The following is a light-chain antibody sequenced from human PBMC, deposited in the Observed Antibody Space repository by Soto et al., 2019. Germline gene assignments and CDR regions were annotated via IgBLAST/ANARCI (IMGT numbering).Light chain of an antibody. CDR3: QQYGYLSWT. CDR1: QSVSSSY. J-gene: IGKJ1*01. CDR2: AAS. Sequence: EIVMTQSPATLSLSPGERATLSCRVSQSVSSSYLSWYQQKPGQAPRIIIFAASGRATGIPDRFSGSGSGTDFTLTISRLEPEDFAVYYCQQYGYLSWTFGQGTKVDIK. V-gene: IGKV3-20*01.